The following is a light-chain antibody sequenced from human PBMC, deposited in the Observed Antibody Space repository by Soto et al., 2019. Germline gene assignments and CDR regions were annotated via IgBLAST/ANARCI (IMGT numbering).Light chain of an antibody. V-gene: IGKV1-5*01. J-gene: IGKJ1*01. CDR2: DAS. CDR3: QQYNSYSST. Sequence: DIHMTQSPSTLSASVGDRVTITCRASQSISSWLAWYKQKPGKAPMLLIYDASILESGVPSRFSGVGSGTDFTLTISSLQPDDFATYYCQQYNSYSSTFGQGTKVEIK. CDR1: QSISSW.